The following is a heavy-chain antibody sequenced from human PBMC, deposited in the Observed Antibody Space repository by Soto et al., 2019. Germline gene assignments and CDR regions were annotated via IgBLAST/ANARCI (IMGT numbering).Heavy chain of an antibody. J-gene: IGHJ6*02. D-gene: IGHD6-13*01. CDR1: GGTFSSYA. Sequence: QVQLVQSGAEVKKPGSSVKVSCKASGGTFSSYAISWVRQAPGQGLEWMGGIIPIFGTANYAQKFQGRVTITADESTSTAYMELSSLRSEDTAVYYCARDLMEQQLASHYYYGMDVWGQGTTVTVSS. CDR3: ARDLMEQQLASHYYYGMDV. CDR2: IIPIFGTA. V-gene: IGHV1-69*01.